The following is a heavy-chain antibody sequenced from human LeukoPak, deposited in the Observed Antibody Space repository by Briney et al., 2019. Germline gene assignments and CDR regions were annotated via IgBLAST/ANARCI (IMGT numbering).Heavy chain of an antibody. CDR2: IYLSGTT. Sequence: PSETLSLTCTVSGNSIINGHYWGWIRQSPGKGLEWIASIYLSGTTYHNPSLKSRVTISVDTSKNQFSLKLSSVTAADTAVYYCARVVSMTGYYVDYWGQGTLVTVSS. V-gene: IGHV4-38-2*02. J-gene: IGHJ4*02. CDR3: ARVVSMTGYYVDY. D-gene: IGHD3-9*01. CDR1: GNSIINGHY.